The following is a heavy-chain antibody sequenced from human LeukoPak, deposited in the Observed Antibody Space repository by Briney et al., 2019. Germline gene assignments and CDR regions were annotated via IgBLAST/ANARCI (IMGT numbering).Heavy chain of an antibody. CDR3: AGLQRDDGRSADFWNGYDH. D-gene: IGHD3-3*01. CDR1: GGSISGFY. CDR2: IYTSGSS. V-gene: IGHV4-4*09. Sequence: PSETLSLTCTVSGGSISGFYWSWVRQPPGKGLEWIGYIYTSGSSKYNPSLKGRVTISVDTSKNQFSLKLYSVTAADTAVYYCAGLQRDDGRSADFWNGYDHWGQGSLVTVSS. J-gene: IGHJ5*02.